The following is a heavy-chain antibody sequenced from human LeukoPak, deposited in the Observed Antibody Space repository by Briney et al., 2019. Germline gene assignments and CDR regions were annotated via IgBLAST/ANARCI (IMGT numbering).Heavy chain of an antibody. CDR2: INHSGST. V-gene: IGHV4-34*01. J-gene: IGHJ4*02. CDR3: AREGYDFWSGYRYFDY. Sequence: SETLSLTCAVYGGSFSGYYWSWIRQPPGKGLEWIGEINHSGSTNYNPSLKSRVTISVDTSKNQFSLKLSSVTAADTAVYYCAREGYDFWSGYRYFDYWGQGTLVTVSS. D-gene: IGHD3-3*01. CDR1: GGSFSGYY.